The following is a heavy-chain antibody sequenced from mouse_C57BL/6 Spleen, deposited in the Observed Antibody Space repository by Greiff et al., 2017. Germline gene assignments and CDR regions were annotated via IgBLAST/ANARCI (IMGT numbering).Heavy chain of an antibody. CDR1: GYSFTDYN. D-gene: IGHD1-1*01. CDR3: ARRTTTVVATGYFDD. CDR2: INPNYGTT. V-gene: IGHV1-39*01. J-gene: IGHJ1*03. Sequence: EVQLQESGPELVKPGASVKISCKASGYSFTDYNMNWVKQSHGKSLEWIGVINPNYGTTIYNQKFKGKATLTVDQSSSTAYMPLNSLPSEDSAVXYGARRTTTVVATGYFDDWGTGTTVTVSS.